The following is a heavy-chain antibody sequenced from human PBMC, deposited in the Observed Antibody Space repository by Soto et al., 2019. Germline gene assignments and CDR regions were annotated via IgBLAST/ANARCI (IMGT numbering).Heavy chain of an antibody. CDR2: IYSGGST. J-gene: IGHJ6*02. CDR1: GFTVSSNY. V-gene: IGHV3-53*01. D-gene: IGHD3-9*01. Sequence: EVQLVESGGGVIQPGGSLRLSCAASGFTVSSNYMCWVRQAPGKGLEWVSVIYSGGSTYYADSVKGRFTISRDNSKNTLYLQMNSLRAEDTAVYYCARGYYDILTGRTGAMDVWGQGTTVTVSS. CDR3: ARGYYDILTGRTGAMDV.